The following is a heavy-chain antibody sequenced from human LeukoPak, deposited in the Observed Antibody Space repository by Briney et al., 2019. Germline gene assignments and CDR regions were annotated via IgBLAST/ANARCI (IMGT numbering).Heavy chain of an antibody. CDR3: ARDCSSTNCFGNY. V-gene: IGHV3-7*01. Sequence: GGSLRLSCAASGFTFNNYWMSWVRQAPGKGLEWVAIIKQDGNEIYYGDSMKGRFTISRDNAKNSLYLQMNSLRAEDTAVYYCARDCSSTNCFGNYWGQGTLVTVSS. CDR2: IKQDGNEI. J-gene: IGHJ4*02. CDR1: GFTFNNYW. D-gene: IGHD2-2*01.